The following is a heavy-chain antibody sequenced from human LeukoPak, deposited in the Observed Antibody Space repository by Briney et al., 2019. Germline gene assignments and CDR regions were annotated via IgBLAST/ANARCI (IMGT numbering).Heavy chain of an antibody. Sequence: KPGGSLRLSCAASGFTFSSYSMNWVRQAPGKGLEWVSFISSLNTYIYYTDSVKGRFTISRDNAKNSLYLQMNSLRAEDTAVYYCARDYYDNSGSFFDYWGQGTLVTVSS. CDR1: GFTFSSYS. V-gene: IGHV3-21*01. CDR3: ARDYYDNSGSFFDY. CDR2: ISSLNTYI. J-gene: IGHJ4*02. D-gene: IGHD3-22*01.